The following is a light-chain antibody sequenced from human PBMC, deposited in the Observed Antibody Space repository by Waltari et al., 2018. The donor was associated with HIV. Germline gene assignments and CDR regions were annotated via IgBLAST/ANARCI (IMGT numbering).Light chain of an antibody. CDR2: TVS. CDR1: EGISRF. V-gene: IGKV1-9*01. Sequence: DIHLTQSPAYLSASVGDRVTFTCRASEGISRFLAWYQQKPGKAPKLLMYTVSTLQSGVPSRFSGSGSGTEFTLTVTSLQPEDFATYYRQQFKSYPFTFGQGTKLEIK. J-gene: IGKJ2*01. CDR3: QQFKSYPFT.